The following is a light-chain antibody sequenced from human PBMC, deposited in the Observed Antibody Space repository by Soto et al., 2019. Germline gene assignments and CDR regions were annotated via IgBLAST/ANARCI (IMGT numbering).Light chain of an antibody. CDR1: QTVGRNY. J-gene: IGKJ5*01. V-gene: IGKV3-20*01. CDR3: QQYVNSPIT. CDR2: DAS. Sequence: EIGLTQSPGSLSLFPGERATLSCRASQTVGRNYLAWFQQKPGQAPRLLIYDASTRATGIPDKFGGSGSGTDFTLTISRLEPEDFAVYYCQQYVNSPITFGQGTRLEIK.